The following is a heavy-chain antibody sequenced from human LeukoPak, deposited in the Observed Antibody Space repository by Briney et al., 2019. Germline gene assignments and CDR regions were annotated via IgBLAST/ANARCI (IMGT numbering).Heavy chain of an antibody. D-gene: IGHD2-15*01. V-gene: IGHV3-7*04. CDR2: IEQDGSDN. J-gene: IGHJ4*02. Sequence: GGSLRLSCAASGFTFTDYWMSWVRQAPGKGLEWVANIEQDGSDNHHLGSVMGRFTISRDNAKNSLYLQMNSLRAEDTAVYYCARDRGYCSGGTCRIHYFDYWGQGTLVTVSS. CDR1: GFTFTDYW. CDR3: ARDRGYCSGGTCRIHYFDY.